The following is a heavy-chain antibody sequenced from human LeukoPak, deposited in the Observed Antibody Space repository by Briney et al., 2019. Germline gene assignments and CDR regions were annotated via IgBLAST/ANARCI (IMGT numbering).Heavy chain of an antibody. CDR1: GFTFSSYG. D-gene: IGHD3-3*01. Sequence: GGSLRLSCAASGFTFSSYGMSWVRQAPGKGLEWVSAISGSGGSTYYADSVKGRFIISRDNSKNTLYLQMNSLRAEDTAVYYCAKRGVRYYFDYWGQGTLVTVSS. J-gene: IGHJ4*02. CDR2: ISGSGGST. CDR3: AKRGVRYYFDY. V-gene: IGHV3-23*01.